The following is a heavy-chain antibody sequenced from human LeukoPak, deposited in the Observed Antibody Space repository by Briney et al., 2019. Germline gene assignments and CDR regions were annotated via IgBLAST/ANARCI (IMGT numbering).Heavy chain of an antibody. J-gene: IGHJ2*01. CDR1: GGPFSGYY. CDR3: ARVTTKKQLVPRSYWYFDL. V-gene: IGHV4-34*01. CDR2: INHSGST. Sequence: SETLSLTCAVYGGPFSGYYWSWIRQPPGKGLEWIGEINHSGSTNYNPSLKSRVTISVDTSKNQFSLKLSSVTAADTAVYYCARVTTKKQLVPRSYWYFDLWGRGTLVTVSS. D-gene: IGHD6-13*01.